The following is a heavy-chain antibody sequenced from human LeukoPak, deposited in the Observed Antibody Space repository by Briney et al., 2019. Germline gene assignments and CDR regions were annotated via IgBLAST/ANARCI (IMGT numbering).Heavy chain of an antibody. CDR2: INPSGGST. CDR3: ARVRRIRDFWSGYPKNGMDV. CDR1: GYTFTSYY. Sequence: ASVKVSCKASGYTFTSYYMHWVRQAPGQGLEWMGIINPSGGSTSYAQKFQGRVTMTRDTSTSTVYMELSSLRSEDTAVYYCARVRRIRDFWSGYPKNGMDVWGQGTTVTVSS. V-gene: IGHV1-46*01. D-gene: IGHD3-3*01. J-gene: IGHJ6*02.